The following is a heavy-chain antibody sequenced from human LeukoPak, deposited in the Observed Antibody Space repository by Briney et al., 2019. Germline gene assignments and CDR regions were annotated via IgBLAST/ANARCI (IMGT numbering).Heavy chain of an antibody. D-gene: IGHD1-26*01. CDR2: MNPNSGKT. J-gene: IGHJ4*02. V-gene: IGHV1-8*01. CDR1: GYTFTSHD. CDR3: ERWGAECLDY. Sequence: ASVKVSCKASGYTFTSHDINWVRQTTGQGLEWMGYMNPNSGKTAYAQKFQGRVTMTRYTSISTAYMELSSLGSEDTAVYYCERWGAECLDYWGQGTLVTVSS.